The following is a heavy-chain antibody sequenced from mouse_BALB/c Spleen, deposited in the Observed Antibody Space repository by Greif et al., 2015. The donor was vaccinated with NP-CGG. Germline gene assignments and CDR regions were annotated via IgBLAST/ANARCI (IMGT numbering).Heavy chain of an antibody. CDR1: GFKIKDTY. V-gene: IGHV14-3*02. Sequence: VQLQQPGAELVKPGASVKLSCTASGFKIKDTYMHWVKQRPEQGLEWIGRIDPANGNTKYDPKFQGKATKKAKTSSNTAYLQLCSLTSDDTAVYFCSKDGYSEARDYWGQGTSVTVSS. CDR3: SKDGYSEARDY. D-gene: IGHD2-3*01. CDR2: IDPANGNT. J-gene: IGHJ4*01.